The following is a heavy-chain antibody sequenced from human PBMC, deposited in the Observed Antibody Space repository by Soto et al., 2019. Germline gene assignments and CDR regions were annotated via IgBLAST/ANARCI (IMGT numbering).Heavy chain of an antibody. CDR2: INPSGGDT. CDR1: GYTFTIYY. CDR3: ARIAAGY. D-gene: IGHD6-25*01. V-gene: IGHV1-46*01. J-gene: IGHJ4*02. Sequence: ASVKVSCKPSGYTFTIYYIHWVRQAPGQGLEWMGTINPSGGDTTYAQKFQGRVTMTRDTSTSTVYMELSSLRPEDTAVYYCARIAAGYWGQGTLVTVSS.